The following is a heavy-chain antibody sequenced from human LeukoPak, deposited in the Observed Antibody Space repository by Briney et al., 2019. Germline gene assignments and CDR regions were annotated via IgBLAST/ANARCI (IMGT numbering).Heavy chain of an antibody. CDR2: IRYDGRIK. J-gene: IGHJ5*02. Sequence: GGSLRLSCAASGFTFSAYGVHWVRQAPGKGLEWLAFIRYDGRIKNYADSVKGRFTLSRDNSKNTLYLQMNSLTTEDTSLYYCARNRAAAGDWLDPWGQGTLVIVSS. CDR3: ARNRAAAGDWLDP. V-gene: IGHV3-30*02. CDR1: GFTFSAYG. D-gene: IGHD6-13*01.